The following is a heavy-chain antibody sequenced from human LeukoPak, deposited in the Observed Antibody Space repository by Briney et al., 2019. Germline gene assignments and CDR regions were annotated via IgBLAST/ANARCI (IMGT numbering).Heavy chain of an antibody. CDR1: GGTFISYA. D-gene: IGHD3-3*01. CDR3: ATLGYDFWSGYYIWFDP. Sequence: SVKVSCKASGGTFISYAISWVRQAPGQGREWMGGIIPIFGTANYAQKFQGRVTITADESTSTAYMELSSLRSEDTAVYYCATLGYDFWSGYYIWFDPWGQGTLVTVSS. V-gene: IGHV1-69*13. CDR2: IIPIFGTA. J-gene: IGHJ5*02.